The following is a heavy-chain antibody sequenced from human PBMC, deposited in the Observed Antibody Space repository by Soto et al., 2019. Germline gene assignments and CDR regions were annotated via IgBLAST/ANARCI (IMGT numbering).Heavy chain of an antibody. V-gene: IGHV3-30*18. Sequence: GGSLRLSCAASGFTFSSYGMHWVRQAPGKGLEWVAVISYDGSNKYYADSVKGRFTISRDNSKNTLYLQMNSLRAEDTAVYYCAKPRRQSGYSYCFDYWGQGTLVTVSS. D-gene: IGHD5-18*01. CDR1: GFTFSSYG. CDR3: AKPRRQSGYSYCFDY. CDR2: ISYDGSNK. J-gene: IGHJ4*02.